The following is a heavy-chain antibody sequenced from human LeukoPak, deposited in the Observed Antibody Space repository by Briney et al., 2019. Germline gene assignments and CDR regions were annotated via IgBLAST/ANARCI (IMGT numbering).Heavy chain of an antibody. CDR3: ARRRITIFGVVIDAFDI. CDR1: GYSISSGYY. J-gene: IGHJ3*02. D-gene: IGHD3-3*01. V-gene: IGHV4-38-2*01. CDR2: IYHSGST. Sequence: PSETLSLTCAVSGYSISSGYYWGWIRQPPGKGLEWIGSIYHSGSTYYNPSLKSQVTISVDTSKNQFSLKLSSVTAADTAVYYCARRRITIFGVVIDAFDIWGQGTMVTVSS.